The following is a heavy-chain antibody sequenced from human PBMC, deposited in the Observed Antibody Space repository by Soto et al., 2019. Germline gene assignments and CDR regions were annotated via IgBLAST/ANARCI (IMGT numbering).Heavy chain of an antibody. CDR2: MNPNSGNT. V-gene: IGHV1-8*01. J-gene: IGHJ3*02. Sequence: ASVKVSCKASGYTFTSYDINWVQQATGQGLEWMGWMNPNSGNTGYAQKFQGRVTMTRNTSISTAYMELSSLRSEDTAVYYCARDQHTYYYDSSGRSDAFEIWGQGTMVTVSS. D-gene: IGHD3-22*01. CDR3: ARDQHTYYYDSSGRSDAFEI. CDR1: GYTFTSYD.